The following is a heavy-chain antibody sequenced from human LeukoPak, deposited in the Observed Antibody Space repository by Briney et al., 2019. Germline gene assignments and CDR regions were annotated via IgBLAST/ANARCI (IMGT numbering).Heavy chain of an antibody. CDR2: IYYSGTT. CDR3: ARHPQGSAFDI. CDR1: GGSISSTSYY. Sequence: SETLSLTCTVSGGSISSTSYYWGWIRQPPGKGLEWIGSIYYSGTTYYNPSLKSRVTISVDTSKNQLSLKLSSATAADPAVYYCARHPQGSAFDIWGQGTMVTVSS. J-gene: IGHJ3*02. V-gene: IGHV4-39*01.